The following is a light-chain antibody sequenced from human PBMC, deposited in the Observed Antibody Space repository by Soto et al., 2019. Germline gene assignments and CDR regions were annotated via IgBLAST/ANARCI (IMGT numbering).Light chain of an antibody. V-gene: IGKV1-5*01. CDR3: QQYQSYSET. Sequence: DILMTQSPSTLSASVGDRVTITCRASQSVSTRLAWYQQKPGKAPKLLIYDASSLQTGVPSRFSGSGSGAEFTLTISSLQPDDFATYYCQQYQSYSETFGHGTKVDIK. CDR2: DAS. J-gene: IGKJ3*01. CDR1: QSVSTR.